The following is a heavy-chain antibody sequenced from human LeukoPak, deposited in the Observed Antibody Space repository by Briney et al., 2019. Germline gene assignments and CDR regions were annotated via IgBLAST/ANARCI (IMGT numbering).Heavy chain of an antibody. J-gene: IGHJ4*02. V-gene: IGHV1-18*01. CDR2: ISAYNGNT. D-gene: IGHD6-19*01. CDR3: ARLAVAGTDVDY. CDR1: GYTFTSYG. Sequence: ASVKVSCKASGYTFTSYGISWVRQAPGHGLEWMGWISAYNGNTDYAQKLQGRVTMTTDTSTSTAYMELRSLRSDDTAVYYCARLAVAGTDVDYWGQGTLVTVSS.